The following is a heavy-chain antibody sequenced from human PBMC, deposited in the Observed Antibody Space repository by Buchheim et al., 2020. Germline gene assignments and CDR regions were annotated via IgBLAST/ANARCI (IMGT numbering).Heavy chain of an antibody. Sequence: EVQLVESGGGLVQPGGSLRLSCAVSGFIFSSYAMSWVRQAPGKGLEWVSTISGSGGSTYYADSVRGRFTISRDNSKNTLYLQMNNLRAEDTAVYYCAKAPEEWEIPGSYYFDYWGQGTL. CDR3: AKAPEEWEIPGSYYFDY. V-gene: IGHV3-23*04. CDR2: ISGSGGST. D-gene: IGHD1-26*01. CDR1: GFIFSSYA. J-gene: IGHJ4*02.